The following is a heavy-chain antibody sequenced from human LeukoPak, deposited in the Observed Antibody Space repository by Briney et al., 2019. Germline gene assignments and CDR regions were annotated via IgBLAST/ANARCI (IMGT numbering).Heavy chain of an antibody. V-gene: IGHV3-21*04. CDR3: AKDREWLSPSFDAFDI. CDR1: GFTFSSYS. J-gene: IGHJ3*02. CDR2: ISSSSSYI. Sequence: GGSLRLSCAASGFTFSSYSMNWVRQAPGKGLEWVSSISSSSSYIYYADSVKGRFTISRDNAKNSLYLQMNSLRTEDTAVYYCAKDREWLSPSFDAFDIWGQGTMVTVSS. D-gene: IGHD3-3*01.